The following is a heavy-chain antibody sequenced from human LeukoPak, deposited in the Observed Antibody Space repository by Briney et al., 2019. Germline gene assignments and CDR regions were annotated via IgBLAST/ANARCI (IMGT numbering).Heavy chain of an antibody. D-gene: IGHD3-3*01. CDR3: ARDPGYDFWSGYNWFDP. Sequence: SETLSLTCTVSGGSISSSSYYWGWIRQPPGKGLEWIGSIYYSGSTYYNPSLKSRVTISVDTSKNQFSLQLNSVTPEDTAVYYCARDPGYDFWSGYNWFDPWGQGTLVTVSS. CDR2: IYYSGST. CDR1: GGSISSSSYY. V-gene: IGHV4-39*07. J-gene: IGHJ5*02.